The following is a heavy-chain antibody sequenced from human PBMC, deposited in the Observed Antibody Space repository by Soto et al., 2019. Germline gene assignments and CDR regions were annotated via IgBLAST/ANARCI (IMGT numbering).Heavy chain of an antibody. V-gene: IGHV3-11*01. CDR1: GFTFSDYY. CDR3: ARDFEEQFVRSAMDV. J-gene: IGHJ6*04. Sequence: GGSLRLSCAASGFTFSDYYMSWIRQAPGKGLEWVSYISSSGSTIYYADSVKGRFTISRDNAKNSLYLQMNRLRAEDTAVYYCARDFEEQFVRSAMDVWGEGTKVTVSS. CDR2: ISSSGSTI. D-gene: IGHD6-6*01.